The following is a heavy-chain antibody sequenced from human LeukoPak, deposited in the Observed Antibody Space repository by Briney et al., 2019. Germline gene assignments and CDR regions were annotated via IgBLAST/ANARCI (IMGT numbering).Heavy chain of an antibody. J-gene: IGHJ4*02. CDR1: TFTFSSYA. Sequence: PGGSLRLSCAASTFTFSSYAMNWVRQAPGKGLDWVSYISSSGNNIYYADSVKGRFTISRDNAKNSLFLQMNSLRAEDTAVYYCARNGDSGGNVGFDYWGPGTLVTVSS. V-gene: IGHV3-48*03. CDR3: ARNGDSGGNVGFDY. CDR2: ISSSGNNI. D-gene: IGHD4-17*01.